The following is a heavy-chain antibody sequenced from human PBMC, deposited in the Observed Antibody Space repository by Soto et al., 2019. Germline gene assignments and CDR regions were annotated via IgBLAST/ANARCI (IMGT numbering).Heavy chain of an antibody. D-gene: IGHD6-6*01. CDR3: ARGRIAARPSYYYGMDV. J-gene: IGHJ6*02. Sequence: AETLSLTCAVYGGSFSGYYWSWIRQPPGKGLEWIGEINHSGSTNYNPSLKSRVTISVDTSKNQFSLKLSSVTAADTAVYYCARGRIAARPSYYYGMDVWGQGTTVTVSS. V-gene: IGHV4-34*01. CDR1: GGSFSGYY. CDR2: INHSGST.